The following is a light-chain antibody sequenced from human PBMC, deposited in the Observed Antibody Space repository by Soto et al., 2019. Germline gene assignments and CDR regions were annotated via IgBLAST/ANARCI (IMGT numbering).Light chain of an antibody. V-gene: IGKV3-20*01. CDR1: QSVSNNY. CDR2: GAS. J-gene: IGKJ2*01. Sequence: EIVLTQSPGTLSLSPGERATLSCRASQSVSNNYLAWYQQKPGQAPRLLIYGASTRATDIPDRFSGRGSGTDYTLTISRLEPEDFAVYYCQQYGSSPLYTFGQGTKLEI. CDR3: QQYGSSPLYT.